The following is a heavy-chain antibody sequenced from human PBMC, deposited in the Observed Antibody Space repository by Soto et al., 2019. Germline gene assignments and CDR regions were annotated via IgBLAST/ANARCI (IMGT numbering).Heavy chain of an antibody. J-gene: IGHJ4*02. CDR2: IKSKTDGGTT. CDR1: GFTFSNAW. Sequence: PGGSLKLSCAASGFTFSNAWMSWVRQAPGKGLEWVGRIKSKTDGGTTAYAAPVKGRFTISRDDSKNTLYLQMNSLKTEDTAVYYCTTDIRGVPTMIVVVPTDYWGQGTLVIVSS. CDR3: TTDIRGVPTMIVVVPTDY. V-gene: IGHV3-15*01. D-gene: IGHD3-22*01.